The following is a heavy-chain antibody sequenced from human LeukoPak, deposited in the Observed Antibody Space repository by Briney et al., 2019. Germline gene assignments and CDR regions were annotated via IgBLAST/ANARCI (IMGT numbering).Heavy chain of an antibody. J-gene: IGHJ4*02. CDR3: ARTYYDFWSGYYLYFDY. V-gene: IGHV5-51*01. Sequence: GESLKISCKGSGYSFTSYWIGWVRQMPGKGLEWMGIIYPGDSDTRYSPSFQGQVTISADKSISTAYLQWSSLKASGTAMYYCARTYYDFWSGYYLYFDYWGQGTLVTVSS. D-gene: IGHD3-3*01. CDR1: GYSFTSYW. CDR2: IYPGDSDT.